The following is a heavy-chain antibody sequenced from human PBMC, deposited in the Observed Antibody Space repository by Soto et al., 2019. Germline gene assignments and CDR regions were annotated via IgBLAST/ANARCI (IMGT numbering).Heavy chain of an antibody. V-gene: IGHV1-2*02. J-gene: IGHJ6*02. CDR2: INPNSGGT. D-gene: IGHD3-3*01. Sequence: ASVKVSCKASGYTFTGYYMHWVRQAPGQGLEWMGWINPNSGGTNYAQKFQGRVTMTRDTSISTAYMELSRLRSDDTAVYYCARDTIFGVVIRWGTGRVGGMDVWGQGTTVTVSS. CDR1: GYTFTGYY. CDR3: ARDTIFGVVIRWGTGRVGGMDV.